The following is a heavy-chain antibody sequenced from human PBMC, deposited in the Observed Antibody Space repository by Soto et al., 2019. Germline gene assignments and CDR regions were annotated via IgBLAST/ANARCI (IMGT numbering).Heavy chain of an antibody. V-gene: IGHV3-23*01. CDR3: ETYYDFWSGYYDFDY. CDR1: GFTFSSYA. J-gene: IGHJ4*02. D-gene: IGHD3-3*01. Sequence: EVQLLESGGGLVQPGGSLRLSCAASGFTFSSYAMSWVRQAPGKGLEWVSAIRGSGGSTYYADSVKGRFTISRDNSKNTLYLQMNSLRAEDTAVYYCETYYDFWSGYYDFDYWGQGTLVTVSS. CDR2: IRGSGGST.